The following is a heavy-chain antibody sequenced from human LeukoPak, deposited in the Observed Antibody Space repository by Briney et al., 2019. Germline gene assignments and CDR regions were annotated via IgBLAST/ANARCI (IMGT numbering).Heavy chain of an antibody. D-gene: IGHD1-26*01. V-gene: IGHV3-74*01. CDR2: INSDGSST. Sequence: PGGSLRLSCAASGFTFSSYWMHWVRQAPGKGLVWVSRINSDGSSTSYADSVKGRFTISRDNAKNSLYLQMNSLRAEDTALYYCARDQGSYYGGGFDYWGQGTLVTVSS. J-gene: IGHJ4*02. CDR3: ARDQGSYYGGGFDY. CDR1: GFTFSSYW.